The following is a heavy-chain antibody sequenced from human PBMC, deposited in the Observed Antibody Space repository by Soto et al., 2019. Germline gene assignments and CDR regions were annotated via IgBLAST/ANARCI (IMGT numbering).Heavy chain of an antibody. D-gene: IGHD3-9*01. CDR1: GGSISSSNW. J-gene: IGHJ4*02. V-gene: IGHV4-4*02. CDR2: IYHSGNT. Sequence: SSETLSLTCAVSGGSISSSNWWSWVRQPPGKGLEWIGEIYHSGNTNYNPSLKSRVTISVDKSKNQFSLKLSSVTAADTAVYYCASFQLDHDILTGYIYWGQGTLVTVSS. CDR3: ASFQLDHDILTGYIY.